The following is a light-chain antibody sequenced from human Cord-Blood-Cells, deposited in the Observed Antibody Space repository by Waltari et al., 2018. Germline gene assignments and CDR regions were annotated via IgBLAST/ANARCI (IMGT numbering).Light chain of an antibody. CDR1: SSDVGSYNL. Sequence: QSALTQPASVSGSPGQSITISCTGTSSDVGSYNLVSWYQQHPGQAPKLMLYEGSKRPSGVSKRFSGSKSGNTASLTISGLQAEDEADYYCCSYAGSSTFEVFGTGTKVTVL. CDR3: CSYAGSSTFEV. J-gene: IGLJ1*01. V-gene: IGLV2-23*03. CDR2: EGS.